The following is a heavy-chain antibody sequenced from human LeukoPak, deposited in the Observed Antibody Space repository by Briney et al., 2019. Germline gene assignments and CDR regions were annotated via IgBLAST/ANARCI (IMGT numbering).Heavy chain of an antibody. V-gene: IGHV4-34*01. CDR3: ASQPPRP. J-gene: IGHJ1*01. CDR1: GGSISSYY. Sequence: SETLSLTCTVSGGSISSYYWSWIRQPPGKGLEWIGEINHSGSTNYNPSLKSRVTISVDTSKNQFSLKLSSVTAADTAVYYCASQPPRPWGQGTLVTVSS. CDR2: INHSGST.